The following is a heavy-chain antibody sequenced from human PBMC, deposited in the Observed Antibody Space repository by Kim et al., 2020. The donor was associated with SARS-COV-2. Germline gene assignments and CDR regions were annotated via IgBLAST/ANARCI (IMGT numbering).Heavy chain of an antibody. CDR2: ISSGGTYI. V-gene: IGHV3-21*01. CDR3: ARDRYGSPHAFDI. J-gene: IGHJ3*02. CDR1: GFTFSDYT. Sequence: GGSLRLSCAASGFTFSDYTMNWVRQAPGKGLEWVSSISSGGTYIYYADSLKGRFTISRDNAKNSLYLQMNSLRAEDTAVYYCARDRYGSPHAFDIWGQGTMVTVSS. D-gene: IGHD3-10*01.